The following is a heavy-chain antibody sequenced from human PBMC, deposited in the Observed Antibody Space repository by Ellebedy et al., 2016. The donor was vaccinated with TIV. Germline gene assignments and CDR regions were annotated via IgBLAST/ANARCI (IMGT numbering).Heavy chain of an antibody. J-gene: IGHJ4*02. D-gene: IGHD3-3*01. CDR3: ARDDYDFWSGYYIPPALQY. V-gene: IGHV3-23*01. CDR2: ISGSGTYK. CDR1: GFTFSNYA. Sequence: GESLKISXAASGFTFSNYAMHWVRQAPGKGLEWVSGISGSGTYKYYGDSVKGRCTILRDNSKNTLYLQMNSLRAEDTAVYYCARDDYDFWSGYYIPPALQYWGQGTLVTVSS.